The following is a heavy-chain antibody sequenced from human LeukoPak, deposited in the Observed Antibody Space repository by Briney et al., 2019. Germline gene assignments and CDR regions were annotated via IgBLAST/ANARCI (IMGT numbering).Heavy chain of an antibody. CDR2: IYYSGTT. J-gene: IGHJ6*02. CDR1: GGSISHYY. V-gene: IGHV4-59*01. Sequence: PSETLSLTCTVSGGSISHYYWSWIRQSPGKGLEWIGYIYYSGTTTYNPSLTSRVTISVDTSRNQFSLQLRSVTAADTAVYYCAREDPQTTVPEGMDVWGQGTAVIVSS. CDR3: AREDPQTTVPEGMDV. D-gene: IGHD4-17*01.